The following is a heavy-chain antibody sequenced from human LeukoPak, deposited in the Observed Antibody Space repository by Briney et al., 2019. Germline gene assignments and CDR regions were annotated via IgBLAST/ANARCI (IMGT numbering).Heavy chain of an antibody. Sequence: GGSLRLSCAASEFTFSSYWMSWVRQAPGKGLEWVASIKQDGSEKYYVDSVKGRVTISRDNAKNALYLQMNSLRAEDTAVYYCARVFGAGYSDYWGQGTLVTVSS. V-gene: IGHV3-7*01. J-gene: IGHJ4*02. CDR3: ARVFGAGYSDY. CDR1: EFTFSSYW. CDR2: IKQDGSEK. D-gene: IGHD4/OR15-4a*01.